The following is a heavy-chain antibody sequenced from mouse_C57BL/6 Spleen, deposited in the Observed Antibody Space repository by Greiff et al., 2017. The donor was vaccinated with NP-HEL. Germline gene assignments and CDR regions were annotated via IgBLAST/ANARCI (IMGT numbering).Heavy chain of an antibody. V-gene: IGHV5-4*01. D-gene: IGHD3-1*01. CDR2: ISDGGSST. CDR3: ARDLGPWFAY. J-gene: IGHJ3*01. CDR1: GFTFSSYA. Sequence: VQLKESGGGLVKPGGSLKLSCAASGFTFSSYAMSWVRQTPEKRLEWVATISDGGSSTYYPDNVKGRFTISRDNAKNNLYPQMSHLKSEDTAMYYCARDLGPWFAYWGQGTLVTVAA.